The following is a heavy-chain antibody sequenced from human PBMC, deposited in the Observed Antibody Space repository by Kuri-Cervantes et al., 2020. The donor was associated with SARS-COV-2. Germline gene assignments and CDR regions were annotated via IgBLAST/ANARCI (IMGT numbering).Heavy chain of an antibody. J-gene: IGHJ4*02. CDR2: INPDGSYT. D-gene: IGHD1-1*01. V-gene: IGHV3-74*01. Sequence: GGSLRLSCAASGFTFSGHWIHWVRQAPGKELVWVSRINPDGSYTNNADSVKGRFTLSRDNAKNMLFLQMNSPRAEDTAVYYCVRDGDHWNFDYWGQGTLVTVSS. CDR3: VRDGDHWNFDY. CDR1: GFTFSGHW.